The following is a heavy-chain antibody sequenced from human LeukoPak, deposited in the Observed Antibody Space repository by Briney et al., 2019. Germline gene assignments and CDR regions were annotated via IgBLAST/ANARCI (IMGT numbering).Heavy chain of an antibody. V-gene: IGHV3-30*02. CDR2: IRYDGSYK. CDR3: ATFPIAVADQVTFNWFDP. Sequence: GGSLRLSCAASGFTFSSYGMHWVRQAPGKGLEWVAFIRYDGSYKYYADSVKGRFTISRDNSKNTLYLQMNSLRAEDTAVYYCATFPIAVADQVTFNWFDPWGQGTLVTVSS. J-gene: IGHJ5*02. D-gene: IGHD6-19*01. CDR1: GFTFSSYG.